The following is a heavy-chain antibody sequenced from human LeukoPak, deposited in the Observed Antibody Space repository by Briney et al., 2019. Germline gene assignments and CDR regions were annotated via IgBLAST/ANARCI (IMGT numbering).Heavy chain of an antibody. CDR1: GGTFSSYA. Sequence: GSSVKVSCKASGGTFSSYAISWVRQAPGQGLEWMGGIIPIFGTANYAQKFQGRVTITTDGSTSTAYMELSSLRSEDTAVYYCARDGEATMVRFDIWGQGTMVTVSS. J-gene: IGHJ3*02. V-gene: IGHV1-69*05. CDR2: IIPIFGTA. CDR3: ARDGEATMVRFDI. D-gene: IGHD3-10*01.